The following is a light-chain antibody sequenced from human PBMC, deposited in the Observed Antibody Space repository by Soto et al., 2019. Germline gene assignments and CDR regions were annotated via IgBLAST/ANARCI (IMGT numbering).Light chain of an antibody. V-gene: IGKV3-11*01. CDR1: QSVSSH. J-gene: IGKJ2*01. CDR3: QQHSNWPPYT. CDR2: DAS. Sequence: EIVLTQSPATLSLSPGERATLSCRASQSVSSHLAWYQQKPGQAPRLLIYDASNRATGIPARFSGSGSGTDFTLTISSLEPEDFAVYYCQQHSNWPPYTFGQGTKLEIK.